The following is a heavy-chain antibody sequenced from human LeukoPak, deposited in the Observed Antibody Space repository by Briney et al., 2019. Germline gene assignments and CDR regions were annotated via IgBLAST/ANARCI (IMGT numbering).Heavy chain of an antibody. CDR3: AKSPLSGGGDY. Sequence: PGGSLRLSCAASGFTFSSYDMSWVRQAPGRGLEWVSAISGSGGSKYYADSVKGRFTISRDNSKNTLYLQMNSLRAEDTAIYYCAKSPLSGGGDYWGQGTLVTVSS. D-gene: IGHD2-15*01. J-gene: IGHJ4*02. CDR2: ISGSGGSK. CDR1: GFTFSSYD. V-gene: IGHV3-23*01.